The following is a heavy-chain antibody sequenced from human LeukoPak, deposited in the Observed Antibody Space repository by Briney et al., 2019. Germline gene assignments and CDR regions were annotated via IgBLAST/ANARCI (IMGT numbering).Heavy chain of an antibody. J-gene: IGHJ3*02. CDR1: GGSISSSNYY. Sequence: SETLSLTCTVSGGSISSSNYYWGCIRQPPGKGLEWIGSIYYSGSTYYNPSLKSRVTISVDTSRNQFSLKLNSVTAADTAVYYCARVRGNYYYDSSGYPRVHAFDIWGQGTMVTVSS. D-gene: IGHD3-22*01. CDR3: ARVRGNYYYDSSGYPRVHAFDI. V-gene: IGHV4-39*01. CDR2: IYYSGST.